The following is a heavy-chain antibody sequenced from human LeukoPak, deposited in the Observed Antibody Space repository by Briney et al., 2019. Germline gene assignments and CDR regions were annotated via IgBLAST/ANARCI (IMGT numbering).Heavy chain of an antibody. D-gene: IGHD3-10*02. CDR2: ISSGSSYI. CDR1: GFTFSSYS. J-gene: IGHJ6*04. V-gene: IGHV3-21*01. CDR3: AELGITMIGGV. Sequence: GGSLRLSCAASGFTFSSYSMNWVRQAPGKGLEWVSIISSGSSYIHYADSVKGRFTISRDNAKNSLYLQMNSLRAEDTAVYYCAELGITMIGGVWGKGTTVTISS.